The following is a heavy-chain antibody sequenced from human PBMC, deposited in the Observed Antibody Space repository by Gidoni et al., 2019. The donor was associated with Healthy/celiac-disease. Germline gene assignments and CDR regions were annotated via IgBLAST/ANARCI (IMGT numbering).Heavy chain of an antibody. J-gene: IGHJ6*02. Sequence: QVQLVQSGAEVKKPGASVKVSCQASGYTFTGYYMHWVRQAPGQGLEWMGWINPNSGGTNYAQKFQGRVTMTRDTSISTAYMELSRLRSDDTAVYYCARGFRRAARPGYYYYGMDVWGQGTTVTVSS. CDR1: GYTFTGYY. D-gene: IGHD6-6*01. CDR3: ARGFRRAARPGYYYYGMDV. CDR2: INPNSGGT. V-gene: IGHV1-2*02.